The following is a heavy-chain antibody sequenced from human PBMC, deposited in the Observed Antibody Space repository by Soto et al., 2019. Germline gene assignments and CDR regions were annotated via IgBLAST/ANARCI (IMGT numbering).Heavy chain of an antibody. V-gene: IGHV5-51*01. CDR3: AKSGIAAAGFYN. Sequence: PGESLKISCKGSGYSFSSYWIGWVRRMPGKGLERMGIIYAGDSETRYSPSLQGQVTISVDKSNNTAYLQWSSLKASDSAMYYCAKSGIAAAGFYNWGQGTQVTVSS. D-gene: IGHD6-13*01. CDR1: GYSFSSYW. CDR2: IYAGDSET. J-gene: IGHJ4*02.